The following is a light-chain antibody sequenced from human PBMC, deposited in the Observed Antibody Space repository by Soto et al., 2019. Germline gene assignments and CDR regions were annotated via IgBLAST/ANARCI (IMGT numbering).Light chain of an antibody. Sequence: QSALTQPASVSGSPGQSITISCTGTSSDVGSYNLVSWYQQHPGKAPTLMIYEVSKRPSGVSNRFSGSKSGNTASLTISGLQAEDEADYYCCSYAGSHVVFGGGTKLTVL. CDR2: EVS. CDR3: CSYAGSHVV. J-gene: IGLJ2*01. CDR1: SSDVGSYNL. V-gene: IGLV2-23*02.